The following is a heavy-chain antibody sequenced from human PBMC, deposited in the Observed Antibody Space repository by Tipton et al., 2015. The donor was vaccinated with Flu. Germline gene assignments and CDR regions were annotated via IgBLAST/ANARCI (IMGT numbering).Heavy chain of an antibody. V-gene: IGHV3-33*01. J-gene: IGHJ4*01. CDR1: GFTFSSYD. CDR2: IRYDGSDK. CDR3: ARGGRHDSSGFYYVSYFDY. D-gene: IGHD3-22*01. Sequence: RSLRLSCAASGFTFSSYDMHWVRQAPGKGLEWLAFIRYDGSDKYYVDSVKGRFTISRDNARNSVYLQMSSLRAEDTAVYYCARGGRHDSSGFYYVSYFDYWGQGSLVTVSS.